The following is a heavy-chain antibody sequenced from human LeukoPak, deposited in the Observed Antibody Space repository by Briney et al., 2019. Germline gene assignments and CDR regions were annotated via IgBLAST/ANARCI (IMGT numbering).Heavy chain of an antibody. J-gene: IGHJ6*03. CDR2: IYYSGST. D-gene: IGHD5-18*01. Sequence: SETLSLTCTVSGGSISSSNYYWGWIRQPPGKGLEWIGSIYYSGSTYYNPSLKSRVTISVDTSKNQFSLKLSSVTAADTAVYYCARVLRGYSYGYYYYYYMDVWGKGTTVTVSS. CDR3: ARVLRGYSYGYYYYYYMDV. V-gene: IGHV4-39*07. CDR1: GGSISSSNYY.